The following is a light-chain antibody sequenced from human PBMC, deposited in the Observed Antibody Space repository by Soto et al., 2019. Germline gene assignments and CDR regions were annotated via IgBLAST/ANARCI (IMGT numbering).Light chain of an antibody. CDR3: QKYSSVPL. Sequence: DIQMTQSPSSLSASVGDRVTITCRASQGISNYIAWYQQKPGKAPKLLIYAASTLHSGVPSRFRGTGSGTDFTLTINSLQPEDVATYSCQKYSSVPLFGPGTKVDIK. CDR2: AAS. V-gene: IGKV1-27*01. J-gene: IGKJ3*01. CDR1: QGISNY.